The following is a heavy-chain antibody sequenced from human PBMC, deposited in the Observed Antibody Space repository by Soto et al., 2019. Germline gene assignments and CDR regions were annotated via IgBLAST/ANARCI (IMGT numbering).Heavy chain of an antibody. J-gene: IGHJ4*02. CDR1: GFTFSNFF. CDR3: ARTTQSDY. CDR2: IKEDGSDK. Sequence: SLRLSCAASGFTFSNFFRTWVRQAPGKGLEWVATIKEDGSDKYYVDSVKGRFTISRDNAKNSLYLQMNSLRAEDTAVYYCARTTQSDYWGQGTLVTVSS. V-gene: IGHV3-7*01.